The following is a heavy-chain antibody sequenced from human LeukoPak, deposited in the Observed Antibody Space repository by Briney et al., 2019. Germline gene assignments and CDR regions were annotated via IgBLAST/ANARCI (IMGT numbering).Heavy chain of an antibody. CDR3: ARQIVRGDGATGY. D-gene: IGHD1-26*01. V-gene: IGHV5-51*01. J-gene: IGHJ4*02. CDR1: GYTFTSYW. Sequence: GESLKISCEGSGYTFTSYWIAWVRQLPGKGLEWMGIIYPGDSDTRYSPSFQGQVTISADKSISTAYLQWSSLKASDTAMYYCARQIVRGDGATGYWDQGTLVTVSS. CDR2: IYPGDSDT.